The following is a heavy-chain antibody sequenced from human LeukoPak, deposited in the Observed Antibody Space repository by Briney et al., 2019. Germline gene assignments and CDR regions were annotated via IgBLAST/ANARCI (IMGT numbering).Heavy chain of an antibody. V-gene: IGHV3-23*01. J-gene: IGHJ5*02. D-gene: IGHD3-10*01. CDR3: ATLRGSGSYYNENWFDH. Sequence: PGGPLRLSCAASGFTFSSYALSWVRQAPGKGLEYVSAISGSGRDTYYADSVRGRFTISRDNSKNTLYLQMNSLRAEDTAVYYCATLRGSGSYYNENWFDHWGQGTLATVSS. CDR2: ISGSGRDT. CDR1: GFTFSSYA.